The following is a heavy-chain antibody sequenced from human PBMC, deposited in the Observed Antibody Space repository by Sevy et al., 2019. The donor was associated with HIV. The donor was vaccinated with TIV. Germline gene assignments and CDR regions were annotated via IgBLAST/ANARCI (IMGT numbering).Heavy chain of an antibody. Sequence: ASVKVSCKASGYTFTNYYIHWVRQAPGQGLEWMGWINPNSGARNYAQMFQGRVTMTRDTSISTAYMELGRLRSDDTALFYCARDLIEYQMLTFDYWGQGTLATVSS. V-gene: IGHV1-2*02. J-gene: IGHJ4*02. CDR2: INPNSGAR. CDR1: GYTFTNYY. D-gene: IGHD3-16*01. CDR3: ARDLIEYQMLTFDY.